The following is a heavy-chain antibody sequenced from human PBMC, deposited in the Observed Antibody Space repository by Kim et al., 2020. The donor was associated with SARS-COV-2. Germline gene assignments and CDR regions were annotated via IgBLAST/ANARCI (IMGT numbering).Heavy chain of an antibody. D-gene: IGHD3-10*01. Sequence: VGSLRLSCAASAFTFSAHWMSWARQAPGKGLEWVANIKEDGSEKFYVDSVNGRFTVSRDNATNPLYLQMTSLRVEDTAVYYCVGSGVGSTWGKGTLVTVSS. J-gene: IGHJ5*02. CDR1: AFTFSAHW. V-gene: IGHV3-7*01. CDR2: IKEDGSEK. CDR3: VGSGVGST.